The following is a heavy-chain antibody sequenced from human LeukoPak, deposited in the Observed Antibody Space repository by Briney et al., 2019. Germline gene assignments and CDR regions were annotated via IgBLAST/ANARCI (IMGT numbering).Heavy chain of an antibody. CDR1: GYTFTSYY. J-gene: IGHJ3*02. D-gene: IGHD3-3*01. CDR2: INPSGGST. Sequence: ASVKVSCKASGYTFTSYYMHWVRQAPGQGLEWMGIINPSGGSTSYAQKFQGRVTMTRDTPTSTVYMELSSLRSEDTAVYYCARGSGFGVVIRDAFDIWGQGTMVTVSS. V-gene: IGHV1-46*01. CDR3: ARGSGFGVVIRDAFDI.